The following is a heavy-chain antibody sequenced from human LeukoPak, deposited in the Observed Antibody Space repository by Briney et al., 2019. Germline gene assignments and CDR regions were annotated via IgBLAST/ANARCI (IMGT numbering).Heavy chain of an antibody. J-gene: IGHJ4*02. Sequence: GGSLRPSCAASGFTYSNAWMSWVRQAPGKGLEWVGHIKSKTDGGTTDYLAPVKGRFTISRDDSKSMLYLQMNSLKTEDTAVYYCTTDLIFGVVIIPDWGQGTLVTVSS. D-gene: IGHD3-3*01. V-gene: IGHV3-15*01. CDR3: TTDLIFGVVIIPD. CDR1: GFTYSNAW. CDR2: IKSKTDGGTT.